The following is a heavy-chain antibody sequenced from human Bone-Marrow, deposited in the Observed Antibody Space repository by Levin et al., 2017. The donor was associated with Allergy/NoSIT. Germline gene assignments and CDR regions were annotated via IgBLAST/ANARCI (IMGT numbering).Heavy chain of an antibody. CDR3: AKDSIHYYYGMDV. J-gene: IGHJ6*02. D-gene: IGHD3-9*01. CDR2: ISYDGSDK. Sequence: GESLKISCAASRFIFRNYGMHWVRQAPGKGLEWVAVISYDGSDKYYADSVKGRFTISRDNSKNTLYLQMNSLRAEDTAFYFCAKDSIHYYYGMDVWGQGTTVTVSS. V-gene: IGHV3-30*18. CDR1: RFIFRNYG.